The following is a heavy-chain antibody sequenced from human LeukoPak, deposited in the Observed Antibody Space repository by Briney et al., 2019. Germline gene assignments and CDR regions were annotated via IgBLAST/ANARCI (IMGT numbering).Heavy chain of an antibody. Sequence: SDTLSLTCTVSGGSISSGSYYWSWIRQPAGKGLEWIGRIYTRGSTDYNPSLKSRVTISVDTSKNQFSLKLSSVTAADTAVYYCARSASSSWYSPWDYWGQGTLVTVSS. CDR2: IYTRGST. V-gene: IGHV4-61*02. CDR1: GGSISSGSYY. D-gene: IGHD6-13*01. J-gene: IGHJ4*02. CDR3: ARSASSSWYSPWDY.